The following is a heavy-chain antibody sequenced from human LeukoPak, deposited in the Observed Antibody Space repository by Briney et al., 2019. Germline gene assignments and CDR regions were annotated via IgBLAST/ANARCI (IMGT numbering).Heavy chain of an antibody. Sequence: SETLSLTCAVYGGSFSGYYWSWIRQPPGKGLEWIGEINHSGSTNYNPSLKSRVTISVDTSKNQFSLKLRSVTAADTAVYYCATSGYNDFDYWGQGTLVTVSS. CDR3: ATSGYNDFDY. J-gene: IGHJ4*02. V-gene: IGHV4-34*01. CDR2: INHSGST. CDR1: GGSFSGYY. D-gene: IGHD3-22*01.